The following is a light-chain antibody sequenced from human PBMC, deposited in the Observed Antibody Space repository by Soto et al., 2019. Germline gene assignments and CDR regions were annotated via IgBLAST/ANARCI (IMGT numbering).Light chain of an antibody. CDR1: SSDFGNYNL. J-gene: IGLJ1*01. Sequence: QAVVTQPASVSGSPGQSITISCTGTSSDFGNYNLVSWYQQHPDKVPKLILFEVNKRPSGVSGRFSGSKSGNTASLTISGLQAEDEADYYCCSFTSSNTHVFGTGTKLTVL. CDR2: EVN. V-gene: IGLV2-23*02. CDR3: CSFTSSNTHV.